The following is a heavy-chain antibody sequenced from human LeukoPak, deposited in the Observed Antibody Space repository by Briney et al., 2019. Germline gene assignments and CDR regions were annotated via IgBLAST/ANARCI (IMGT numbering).Heavy chain of an antibody. V-gene: IGHV4-4*02. CDR1: GGSVTSTNW. D-gene: IGHD3-3*01. CDR2: VHLDGRT. CDR3: AREGGFYRPLDY. J-gene: IGHJ4*02. Sequence: SETLSLTCGASGGSVTSTNWWTWVRQPPGKGLEWIGEVHLDGRTNYNPSLKSRLTMSVDLSENHISLKLTSVTAADTAVYYCAREGGFYRPLDYSGQGTLVTVSS.